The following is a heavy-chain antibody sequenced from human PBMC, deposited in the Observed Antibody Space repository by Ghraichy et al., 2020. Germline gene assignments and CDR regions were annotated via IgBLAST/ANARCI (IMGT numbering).Heavy chain of an antibody. V-gene: IGHV3-53*01. CDR2: LHDGHTT. CDR3: ASSHGTYLDD. J-gene: IGHJ4*02. D-gene: IGHD1-14*01. Sequence: GGSLRLSCGPSDFAVWTSFMAWVRQAPGRGLEWVALLHDGHTTYHADSVKGRFTISGDISRNTLFLQMDSLRAEDTAVYYCASSHGTYLDDWGQGTLVTVSS. CDR1: DFAVWTSF.